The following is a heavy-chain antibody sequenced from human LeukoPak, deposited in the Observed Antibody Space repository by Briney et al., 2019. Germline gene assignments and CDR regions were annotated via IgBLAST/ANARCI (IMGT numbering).Heavy chain of an antibody. J-gene: IGHJ6*03. CDR1: GDSVSSNSAA. Sequence: SQTLSLTCAISGDSVSSNSAAWNWIRQSPSRGLEWLGRTYYRSKWYYDYAISVKSRLTINPDTSKNQFSLQLNSVTAADTAVYYCARDQGYSSGWTGGYYYYYMDVWGKGTTVTVSS. CDR2: TYYRSKWYY. V-gene: IGHV6-1*01. CDR3: ARDQGYSSGWTGGYYYYYMDV. D-gene: IGHD6-19*01.